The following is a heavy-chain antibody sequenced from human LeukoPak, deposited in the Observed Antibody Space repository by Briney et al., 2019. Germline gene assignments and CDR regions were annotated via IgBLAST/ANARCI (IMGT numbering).Heavy chain of an antibody. Sequence: GASVKVSCKASGYTFTDYYMHWVRQAPGQGLEWMGWINPNSGGTNYAQKSQGRVTMTRDTSISTAYMEVSRLRSDDTAVYYCAISPGVMITFGGAPATDYFDYWGQGTLVTVSS. V-gene: IGHV1-2*02. CDR3: AISPGVMITFGGAPATDYFDY. J-gene: IGHJ4*02. CDR2: INPNSGGT. D-gene: IGHD3-16*01. CDR1: GYTFTDYY.